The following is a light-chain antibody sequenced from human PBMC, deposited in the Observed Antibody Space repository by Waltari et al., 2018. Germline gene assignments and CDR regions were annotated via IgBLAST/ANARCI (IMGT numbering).Light chain of an antibody. CDR3: QQYYSTPAWT. V-gene: IGKV4-1*01. J-gene: IGKJ1*01. CDR1: QSVLYSSNNKKY. Sequence: DIVMTQSPDSLAVSLGERATLHCKSSQSVLYSSNNKKYLAWYQQKPGQPPKLLIYWASTRESGVPDRFSGSGSGTDFTLTISSLQAEDVAVYYGQQYYSTPAWTFGQGTKVEIK. CDR2: WAS.